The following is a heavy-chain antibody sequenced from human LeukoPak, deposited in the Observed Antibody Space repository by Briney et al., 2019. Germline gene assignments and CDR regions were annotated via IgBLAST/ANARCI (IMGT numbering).Heavy chain of an antibody. CDR2: INPNSGGT. J-gene: IGHJ4*02. CDR1: GYTFSGYY. Sequence: GASVKVSCKASGYTFSGYYMHWVRQATGQGLEWMGWINPNSGGTNYAQKFQGRVTMTRDTSISTAYMELSRLRSGDTAVYYCARTSNAYSSSWYVYWGQGTLVTVSS. D-gene: IGHD6-13*01. V-gene: IGHV1-2*02. CDR3: ARTSNAYSSSWYVY.